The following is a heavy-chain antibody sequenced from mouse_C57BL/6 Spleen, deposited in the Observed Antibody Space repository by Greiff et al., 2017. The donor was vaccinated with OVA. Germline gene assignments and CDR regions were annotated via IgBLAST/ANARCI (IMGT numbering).Heavy chain of an antibody. CDR3: ARSVYYYGSSYGDFDD. Sequence: QVQLQQSGAELMKPGASVKLSCKATGYTFTGYWIEWVKQRPGHGLEWIGEILPGSGSTNYNEKFKGKATFTADTSSNTAYMQLSSLTTEDSAIYYCARSVYYYGSSYGDFDDWGQGTTLTVSS. J-gene: IGHJ2*01. D-gene: IGHD1-1*01. V-gene: IGHV1-9*01. CDR2: ILPGSGST. CDR1: GYTFTGYW.